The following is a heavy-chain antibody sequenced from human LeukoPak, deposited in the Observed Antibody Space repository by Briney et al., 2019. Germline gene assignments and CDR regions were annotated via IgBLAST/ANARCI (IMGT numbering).Heavy chain of an antibody. Sequence: ASVKVSCKAYGYTFTNYGISWVRQAHGQGLEWMGWISAYNGLTNYVQRLQGRVTMTTDTSTNTAYMELRSLRSDDTAVYYCARILVVVPAARGYSFDYWGQGTLVTVSS. D-gene: IGHD2-2*01. CDR1: GYTFTNYG. CDR3: ARILVVVPAARGYSFDY. CDR2: ISAYNGLT. J-gene: IGHJ4*02. V-gene: IGHV1-18*01.